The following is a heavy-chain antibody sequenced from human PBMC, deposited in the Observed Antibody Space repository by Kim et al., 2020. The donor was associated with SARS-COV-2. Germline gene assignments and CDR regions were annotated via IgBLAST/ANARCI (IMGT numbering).Heavy chain of an antibody. CDR3: ARGPGYTSNTPRNWFDP. V-gene: IGHV4-4*02. Sequence: SETLSLTCAVSGASISSFIWWTWVRQPPGKGLAWLGEIYHTGSPNYNPSLKTRVTISVDKSKNLFSPNLSSVTAADTAVYYCARGPGYTSNTPRNWFDPWGQGALVAVDS. D-gene: IGHD5-18*01. CDR2: IYHTGSP. CDR1: GASISSFIW. J-gene: IGHJ5*02.